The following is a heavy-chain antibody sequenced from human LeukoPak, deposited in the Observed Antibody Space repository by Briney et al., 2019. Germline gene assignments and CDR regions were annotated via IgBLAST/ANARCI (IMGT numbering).Heavy chain of an antibody. V-gene: IGHV4-59*01. CDR2: IYYSGST. J-gene: IGHJ3*02. CDR1: GGSISSYY. Sequence: SETLSLTCTVSGGSISSYYWSWIRQPPGKGLEWIGYIYYSGSTNYNPSLKSRVTISVDTSKNQFSLKLSSVTAADTAVYYCANGSGSLQAFDIWGQGTMVTVSS. D-gene: IGHD3-10*01. CDR3: ANGSGSLQAFDI.